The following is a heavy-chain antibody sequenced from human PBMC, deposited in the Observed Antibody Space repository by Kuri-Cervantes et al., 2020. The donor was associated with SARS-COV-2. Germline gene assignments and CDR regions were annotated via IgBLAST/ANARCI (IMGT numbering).Heavy chain of an antibody. CDR1: GFPLSNARMG. CDR2: GYFSGYT. V-gene: IGHV4-61*01. D-gene: IGHD7-27*01. Sequence: SGPTLVKPTETLTLTCTVSGFPLSNARMGVSWIRQPPGKGLEWIGYGYFSGYTDYNPSLGSRATISIDTSASQFTLKLRSISAADTAVYYCARIGYHWGAFDVWGQGTMVTVSS. CDR3: ARIGYHWGAFDV. J-gene: IGHJ3*01.